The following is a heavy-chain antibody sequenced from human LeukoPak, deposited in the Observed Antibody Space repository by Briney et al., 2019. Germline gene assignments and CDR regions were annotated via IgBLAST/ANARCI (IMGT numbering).Heavy chain of an antibody. CDR3: AKGGGYEAQYYYYYLDV. V-gene: IGHV3-30*02. J-gene: IGHJ6*03. D-gene: IGHD5-12*01. Sequence: GGSLRLSCAASGFTFSSYGMYWVRQAPGKGLEWVAFIRYDGSNKYYADSVKGRFTVARDNSKNTLYLQMKSLRAEDTAVYYCAKGGGYEAQYYYYYLDVWGKGTTVTISS. CDR1: GFTFSSYG. CDR2: IRYDGSNK.